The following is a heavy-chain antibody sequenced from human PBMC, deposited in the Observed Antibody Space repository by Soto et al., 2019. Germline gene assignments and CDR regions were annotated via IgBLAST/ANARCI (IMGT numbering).Heavy chain of an antibody. V-gene: IGHV3-48*03. CDR1: GFTFSSYE. J-gene: IGHJ5*02. D-gene: IGHD3-16*01. Sequence: EVQLVESGGGLVQPGGSLRLSCAASGFTFSSYEMNWVRQAPGKGLEWVSYISSSGSTIYYADSVKGRFTISRDNAKNTLYLQMNSLRAEDTAVYHCAGGGAWFDPWGQGTLVTVSS. CDR2: ISSSGSTI. CDR3: AGGGAWFDP.